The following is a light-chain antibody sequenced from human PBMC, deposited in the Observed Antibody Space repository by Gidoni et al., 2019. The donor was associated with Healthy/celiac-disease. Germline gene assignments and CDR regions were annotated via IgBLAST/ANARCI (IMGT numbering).Light chain of an antibody. J-gene: IGLJ2*01. CDR1: SSDVGGYNY. Sequence: QSALTQPPSASGSLGQSVTISCTGTSSDVGGYNYVSWYQQHPGKAPKLMISEVSKRPSGVPDRFSGSKSGNTASLTVSGLQAEDEAEYFCSSYAGRTYVVFGGGTKLTVL. CDR3: SSYAGRTYVV. V-gene: IGLV2-8*01. CDR2: EVS.